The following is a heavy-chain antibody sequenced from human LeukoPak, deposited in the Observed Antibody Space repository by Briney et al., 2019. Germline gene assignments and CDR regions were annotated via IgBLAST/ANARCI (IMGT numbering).Heavy chain of an antibody. V-gene: IGHV1-2*02. J-gene: IGHJ5*02. Sequence: ASVKVSCKASGYTFTGYYMHWVRQAPGQGLEWMGWINPNSGGTNYAQKFQGRVTMTRDTSISTAYMELSRLRSDDTAVYYCARGPPIAAAGTGWFDPWGQGTLVTVSS. CDR3: ARGPPIAAAGTGWFDP. D-gene: IGHD6-13*01. CDR2: INPNSGGT. CDR1: GYTFTGYY.